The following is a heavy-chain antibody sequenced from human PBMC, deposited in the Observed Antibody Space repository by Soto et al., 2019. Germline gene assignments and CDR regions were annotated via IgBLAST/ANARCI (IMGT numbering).Heavy chain of an antibody. CDR1: GFTFDDYA. CDR2: INWNSGDV. V-gene: IGHV3-9*01. Sequence: EVQLVESGGGLVQPGRSLRLSCAASGFTFDDYAMHWVRRAPGKGLEWVSTINWNSGDVVYAASVKGRFTISRDNAKNSLFLQMNSLRVEDTALYYCAKGLGGHSWDYIDSYYYIMDVWGQGTTVTVSS. D-gene: IGHD1-7*01. J-gene: IGHJ6*02. CDR3: AKGLGGHSWDYIDSYYYIMDV.